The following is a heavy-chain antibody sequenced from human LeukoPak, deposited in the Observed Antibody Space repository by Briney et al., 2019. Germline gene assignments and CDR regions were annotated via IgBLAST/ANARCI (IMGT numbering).Heavy chain of an antibody. CDR2: ISSSNSTI. Sequence: PGGSLRLSCAASGFTFSSYSMNWVRQAPGKGLEWVSYISSSNSTIYYADSVKGRFTISRDNAKNSLYLQMNSLRAEDTAVYYCARAKRNGFDIWGQGTMVTVSS. V-gene: IGHV3-48*01. CDR3: ARAKRNGFDI. CDR1: GFTFSSYS. J-gene: IGHJ3*02.